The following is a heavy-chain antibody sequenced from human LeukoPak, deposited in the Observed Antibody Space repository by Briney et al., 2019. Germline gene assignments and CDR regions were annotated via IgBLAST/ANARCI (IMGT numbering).Heavy chain of an antibody. V-gene: IGHV1-69*13. Sequence: ASVKVSCKASGGTFSSYAISWVRQAPGQGLEWMGGIIPIFGTANYAQKFQGRVTITADESTSTAYMELSSLRSEDTAVYYCARAGRYSGYSFFPFYYYYYYMDVWGKGTAVTISS. J-gene: IGHJ6*03. D-gene: IGHD5-12*01. CDR3: ARAGRYSGYSFFPFYYYYYYMDV. CDR2: IIPIFGTA. CDR1: GGTFSSYA.